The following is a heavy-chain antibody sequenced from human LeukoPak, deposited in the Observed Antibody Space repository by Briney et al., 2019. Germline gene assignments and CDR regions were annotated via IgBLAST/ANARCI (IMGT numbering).Heavy chain of an antibody. D-gene: IGHD5-18*01. CDR3: ARQVDTTMALPDY. Sequence: ASVKVSCKTPGYTFTSYGVSWVRQAPGQRLGWMGWISTYNYNTNYAQKFRGRVTMTTDTSTSTVYMELRSLRSDNTAIYYCARQVDTTMALPDYWGQGTLVTVSS. J-gene: IGHJ4*02. CDR1: GYTFTSYG. V-gene: IGHV1-18*01. CDR2: ISTYNYNT.